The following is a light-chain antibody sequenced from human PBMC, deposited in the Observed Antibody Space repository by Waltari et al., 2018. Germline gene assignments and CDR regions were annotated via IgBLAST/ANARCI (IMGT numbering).Light chain of an antibody. J-gene: IGKJ1*01. CDR2: AVS. CDR1: QSISNY. CDR3: QQGYNTPRT. V-gene: IGKV1-39*01. Sequence: DIQMTQSPSSLSASVGDRVTITCRTSQSISNYLNWYQQKPGKAPKLLIYAVSILQGGVPSRFSGSGSVTDFTLTISSLQPEDFATYYCQQGYNTPRTFGQGTKVEIK.